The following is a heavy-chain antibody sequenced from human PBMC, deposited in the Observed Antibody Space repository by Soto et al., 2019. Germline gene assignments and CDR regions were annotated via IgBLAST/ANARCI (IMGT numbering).Heavy chain of an antibody. V-gene: IGHV3-15*01. CDR3: TTDRFLEWLKILSRDDY. J-gene: IGHJ4*02. D-gene: IGHD3-3*01. CDR2: IKSKTDGGTT. CDR1: GFTFSNAW. Sequence: GGSLRLSCAASGFTFSNAWMSWVRQAPGKGLEWVGRIKSKTDGGTTDYAAPVKGRFTISRDDSKNTLYLQMNSLKTEDTAVYYCTTDRFLEWLKILSRDDYWGQGTLVTVSS.